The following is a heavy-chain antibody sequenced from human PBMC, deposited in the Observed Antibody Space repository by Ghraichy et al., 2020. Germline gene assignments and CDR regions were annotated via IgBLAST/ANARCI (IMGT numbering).Heavy chain of an antibody. D-gene: IGHD5-24*01. Sequence: GGSLRLSCAASGFTFSSYSMNWVRQAPGKGLEWVSSISSSSSYIYYADSVKGRFTISRDNAKNSLYLQMNSLRAEDTAVYYCARPRVRDGYNYAGDFDYWGQGTLVTVSS. CDR2: ISSSSSYI. V-gene: IGHV3-21*01. CDR1: GFTFSSYS. J-gene: IGHJ4*02. CDR3: ARPRVRDGYNYAGDFDY.